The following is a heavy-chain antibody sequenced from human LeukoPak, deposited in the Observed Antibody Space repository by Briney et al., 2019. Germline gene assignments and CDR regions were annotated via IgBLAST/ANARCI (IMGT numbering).Heavy chain of an antibody. CDR2: ISSSSSTI. CDR1: GFTFSSYS. Sequence: GGSLRLSCAASGFTFSSYSMNWVRQAPGKGLEWVSYISSSSSTIYYADSVKGRFTISRDNAKNTLYLQTNSLRAEDTAVYYCATDGYYSSATVSDAFDTWGQGTMVTVSS. V-gene: IGHV3-48*04. J-gene: IGHJ3*02. CDR3: ATDGYYSSATVSDAFDT. D-gene: IGHD3-10*01.